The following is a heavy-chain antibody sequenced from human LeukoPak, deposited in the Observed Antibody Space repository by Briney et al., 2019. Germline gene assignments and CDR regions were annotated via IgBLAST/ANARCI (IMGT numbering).Heavy chain of an antibody. CDR1: GFTFSSYW. J-gene: IGHJ4*02. CDR2: INSDGSST. Sequence: GGSLRLSCAASGFTFSSYWMHWVRQAPGKGLVWVSRINSDGSSTSYADSVKGRFTISRDTAKNTLYLQMNSLRAEDTAVYYCARGVWGYDSYGQFDYWGQGTLVTVSS. V-gene: IGHV3-74*01. CDR3: ARGVWGYDSYGQFDY. D-gene: IGHD5-18*01.